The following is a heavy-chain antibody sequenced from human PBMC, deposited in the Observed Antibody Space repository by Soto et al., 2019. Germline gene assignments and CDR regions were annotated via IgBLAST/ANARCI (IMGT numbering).Heavy chain of an antibody. Sequence: GGSLRLSCAASGFTFSSYGMHWVRQAPGKGLEWVAVIWYDGSNKYYADSVKGRFTISRDNSKNTLYLQKNSLRAEDTAVYYCARSGYCSGGSCYLRGFSLDYWGQGTLVTVSS. CDR3: ARSGYCSGGSCYLRGFSLDY. V-gene: IGHV3-33*01. CDR1: GFTFSSYG. D-gene: IGHD2-15*01. CDR2: IWYDGSNK. J-gene: IGHJ4*02.